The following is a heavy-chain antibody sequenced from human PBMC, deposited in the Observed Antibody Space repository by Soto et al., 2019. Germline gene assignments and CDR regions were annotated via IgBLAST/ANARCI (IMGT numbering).Heavy chain of an antibody. V-gene: IGHV3-49*03. CDR1: GFTFGDYA. Sequence: GGSLRLSCTASGFTFGDYAMSWFRQAPGKGLEWVGFIRSKAYGGTTEYAASVKGRFTISRDDSKSIAYLQMNSLKTEDTAVYYCKVGPTPDYYYYYYMDVWGKGTTVTVSS. CDR2: IRSKAYGGTT. CDR3: KVGPTPDYYYYYYMDV. J-gene: IGHJ6*03. D-gene: IGHD3-3*01.